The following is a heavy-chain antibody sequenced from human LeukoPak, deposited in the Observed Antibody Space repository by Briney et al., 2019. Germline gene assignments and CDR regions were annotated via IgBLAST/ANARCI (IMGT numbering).Heavy chain of an antibody. CDR3: ARDSIAAADGDWFDP. V-gene: IGHV4-4*07. Sequence: SETLSLTCIVSGGPISGYYWSWIRQPAGKGLEWIGRIYTSGSTNYNPSLKSRVTMSVDTSKNQFSLKLSSVTAADTAVYYCARDSIAAADGDWFDPWGQGTLVTVSS. CDR1: GGPISGYY. D-gene: IGHD6-13*01. CDR2: IYTSGST. J-gene: IGHJ5*02.